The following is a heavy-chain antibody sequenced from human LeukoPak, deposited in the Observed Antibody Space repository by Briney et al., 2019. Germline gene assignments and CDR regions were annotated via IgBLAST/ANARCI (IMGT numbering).Heavy chain of an antibody. Sequence: GASVKVSCKASGGTFSSYAISWVRQAPGQGLEWMGGIIPIFGTANYAQKFQGRVTITADESTSTAYMELSSLRSEDTAVYYCASLRENWFDPWGQGTLVTVSS. D-gene: IGHD3-10*01. J-gene: IGHJ5*02. CDR1: GGTFSSYA. CDR3: ASLRENWFDP. CDR2: IIPIFGTA. V-gene: IGHV1-69*13.